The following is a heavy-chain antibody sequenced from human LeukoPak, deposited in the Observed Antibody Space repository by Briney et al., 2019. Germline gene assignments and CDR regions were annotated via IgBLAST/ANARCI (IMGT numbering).Heavy chain of an antibody. J-gene: IGHJ4*02. Sequence: PGGSLRLSCAASGFTFSSYSMNWVRQAPGKGLEWVSYISSGGSVIYYSDSVKGRFTIARDNAKNSLYLQMNSLRAEDTAVYYCARCYDYFRGSYRLELDYWGQGTRVTVSS. CDR2: ISSGGSVI. CDR1: GFTFSSYS. CDR3: ARCYDYFRGSYRLELDY. V-gene: IGHV3-48*04. D-gene: IGHD3-16*02.